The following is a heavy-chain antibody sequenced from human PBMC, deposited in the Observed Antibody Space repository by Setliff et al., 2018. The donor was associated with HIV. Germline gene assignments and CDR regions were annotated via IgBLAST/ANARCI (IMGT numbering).Heavy chain of an antibody. J-gene: IGHJ6*03. D-gene: IGHD3-10*01. V-gene: IGHV3-30*04. CDR2: ISYDGRDK. CDR3: ARAPNFGDYFYYYYMDV. Sequence: GGSLRLSCIASGFTLTRYAMHWVRQTPGKRLEWVALISYDGRDKYYADSVTGRFTSSRDNSKTTLYLQMSTLRAEDTAVYYCARAPNFGDYFYYYYMDVWGKGTTVTVSS. CDR1: GFTLTRYA.